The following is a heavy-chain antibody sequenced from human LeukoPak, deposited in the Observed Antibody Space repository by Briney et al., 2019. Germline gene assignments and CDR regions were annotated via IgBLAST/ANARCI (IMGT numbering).Heavy chain of an antibody. Sequence: GGSLRLSCAASGFTFSSYGMHWVRQAPGEGLEWVAFIRYDGSNKYYADSVKGRFTISRDNSKKTLYLQMNSLRAEDTAVYYCAKDRVGYCSSTSCPRVFDYWGQGTLVTVSS. D-gene: IGHD2-2*01. CDR2: IRYDGSNK. V-gene: IGHV3-30*02. CDR1: GFTFSSYG. J-gene: IGHJ4*02. CDR3: AKDRVGYCSSTSCPRVFDY.